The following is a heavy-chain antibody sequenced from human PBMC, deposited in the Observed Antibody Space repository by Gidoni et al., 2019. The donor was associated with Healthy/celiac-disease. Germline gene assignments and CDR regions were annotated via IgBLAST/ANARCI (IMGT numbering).Heavy chain of an antibody. D-gene: IGHD2-2*01. CDR1: GGSITTYY. CDR2: IYPSGST. J-gene: IGHJ6*03. Sequence: QVQLQESGPGLVKPSATLSLTCTVSGGSITTYYWSWIRQPAGKGLEWIGRIYPSGSTNYNPSLKSRVTMSVDTSKNQFSLKLTSVTAADTAVYYCARDECTSTSCSSYYYYYMDVWGKGTTVTVSS. V-gene: IGHV4-4*07. CDR3: ARDECTSTSCSSYYYYYMDV.